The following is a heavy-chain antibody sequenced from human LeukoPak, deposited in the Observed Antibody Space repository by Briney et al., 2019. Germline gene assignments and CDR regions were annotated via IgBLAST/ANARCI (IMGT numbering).Heavy chain of an antibody. CDR2: IWYDGSNE. V-gene: IGHV3-33*06. CDR1: GFTFTSHG. CDR3: AKVRSAMVRGIIDV. Sequence: PGGSLRLSCAASGFTFTSHGMHWVRQAPGKGLEWVAAIWYDGSNEYYADSVKGRSAISRDNSKNTLSLQMNSLRAEDTAVYYCAKVRSAMVRGIIDVWGQGTTVTVSS. D-gene: IGHD3-10*01. J-gene: IGHJ6*02.